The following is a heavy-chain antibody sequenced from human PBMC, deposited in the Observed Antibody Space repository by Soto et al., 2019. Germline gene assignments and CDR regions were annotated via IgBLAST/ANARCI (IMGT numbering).Heavy chain of an antibody. V-gene: IGHV4-31*03. CDR1: GGSVSSNIYY. CDR3: ARGYDYDSGGYLFDY. J-gene: IGHJ4*02. Sequence: SETLSLTCSVSGGSVSSNIYYWTWIRHHPGKGPEWIGHIYYSGSTYYNPSLKSRVTISLDMSKNQFSLKLTSVSAADTAVHYCARGYDYDSGGYLFDYWGQGTLVTVSS. D-gene: IGHD3-22*01. CDR2: IYYSGST.